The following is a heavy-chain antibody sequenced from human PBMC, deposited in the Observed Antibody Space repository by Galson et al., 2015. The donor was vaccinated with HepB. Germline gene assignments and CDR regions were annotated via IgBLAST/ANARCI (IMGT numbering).Heavy chain of an antibody. Sequence: LGDECVAQAGNYSVHSWHGAGQAPGKGLEWVSYSRRSSSTIYYADSVKGRFTISRDNAKNSLYLQMNSLRAEDTAVYYCARVGSGGSGSHWGQGTLVTVSS. D-gene: IGHD6-19*01. CDR3: ARVGSGGSGSH. CDR1: AGNYSVHS. J-gene: IGHJ4*02. V-gene: IGHV3-48*01. CDR2: SRRSSSTI.